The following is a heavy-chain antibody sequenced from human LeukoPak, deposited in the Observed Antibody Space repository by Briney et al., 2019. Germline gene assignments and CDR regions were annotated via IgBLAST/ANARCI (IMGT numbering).Heavy chain of an antibody. CDR2: IHSGGST. CDR3: ARGGVSSGWAYYYYYYAMDV. J-gene: IGHJ6*02. CDR1: GGSIGSSSYF. Sequence: SSETLSLTCTVSGGSIGSSSYFWGWIRQPPGKGLEWIGTIHSGGSTYYNPSLKSRVTISVDTSKNQFSLKLSSVTAADTAVYYCARGGVSSGWAYYYYYYAMDVWGQGTTVTVSS. D-gene: IGHD6-19*01. V-gene: IGHV4-39*01.